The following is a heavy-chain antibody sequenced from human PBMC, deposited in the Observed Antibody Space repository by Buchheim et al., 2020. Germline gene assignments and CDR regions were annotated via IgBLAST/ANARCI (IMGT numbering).Heavy chain of an antibody. D-gene: IGHD4-17*01. CDR1: GYTFTGYY. J-gene: IGHJ5*02. V-gene: IGHV1-2*06. CDR2: INPNSGVT. Sequence: QVQLVQSGAEVKKPGASVRVSCKSSGYTFTGYYLHWVRQAPGQGLEWMGRINPNSGVTNYAQNFQGRVTMTRDTSSSTAYMELSRLSSDDTAVYYCARRPSYGDDNWFDPWGQGTL. CDR3: ARRPSYGDDNWFDP.